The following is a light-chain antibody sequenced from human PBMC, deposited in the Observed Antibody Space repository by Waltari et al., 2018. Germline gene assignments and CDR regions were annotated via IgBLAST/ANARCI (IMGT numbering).Light chain of an antibody. CDR1: QSLVHSDGDTY. V-gene: IGKV2-30*02. J-gene: IGKJ1*01. Sequence: DVVMTQCPRSLPVTLGQPASISCRSSQSLVHSDGDTYLHWFQQRPGQSPRRLINKVSERDPGVPDSFSGSGSGTDFTLEISTVEAEDVGVYYCMQSTHWPPWTFGQGTKVEIK. CDR2: KVS. CDR3: MQSTHWPPWT.